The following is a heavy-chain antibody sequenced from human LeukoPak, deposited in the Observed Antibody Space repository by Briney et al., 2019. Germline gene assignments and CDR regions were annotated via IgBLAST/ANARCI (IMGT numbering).Heavy chain of an antibody. CDR2: ISTDGSST. CDR1: GFTFSSYW. V-gene: IGHV3-74*01. D-gene: IGHD3-10*01. CDR3: VRFRSSGY. J-gene: IGHJ4*02. Sequence: GGSLRLSCVASGFTFSSYWMHWVRQAPGKGLVWVSRISTDGSSTSYADSVKGRFTISRDNAKNTLYLQMNSLRAEDTAVYYCVRFRSSGYWGRGTLVTVSS.